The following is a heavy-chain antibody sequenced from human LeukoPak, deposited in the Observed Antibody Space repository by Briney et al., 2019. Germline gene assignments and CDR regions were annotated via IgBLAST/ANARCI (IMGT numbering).Heavy chain of an antibody. D-gene: IGHD2-2*01. CDR2: SGST. V-gene: IGHV4-38-2*02. Sequence: PSETLSLTCTVSGYSISSGYYWGWIRQPPGKGLEWIGSGSTYYNPSLKSRVTISVDTSKNQFSLKLSSVTAADTAVYYCARPGGVPAANFDYWGQGTLVTVSS. J-gene: IGHJ4*02. CDR1: GYSISSGYY. CDR3: ARPGGVPAANFDY.